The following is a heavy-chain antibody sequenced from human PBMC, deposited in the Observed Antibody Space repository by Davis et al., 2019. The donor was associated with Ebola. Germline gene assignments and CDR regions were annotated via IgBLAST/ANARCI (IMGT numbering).Heavy chain of an antibody. CDR3: ARARIAAAGTLFDY. J-gene: IGHJ4*02. D-gene: IGHD6-13*01. V-gene: IGHV4-59*01. CDR1: GGSISRYY. Sequence: SETLSLTCPVSGGSISRYYWSWIRQPPGKGLEWIGYIYYSGSTNYNPSLKSRVTISVDTSKNQFSLKLSSVTATDTAVYYCARARIAAAGTLFDYWGQGTLVTVSS. CDR2: IYYSGST.